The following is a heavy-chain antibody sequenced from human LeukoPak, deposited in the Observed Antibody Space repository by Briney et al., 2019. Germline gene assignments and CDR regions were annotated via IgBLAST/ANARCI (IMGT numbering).Heavy chain of an antibody. CDR1: GFTFSSYA. J-gene: IGHJ4*02. V-gene: IGHV3-23*01. CDR3: AKKGSGGSVGL. Sequence: AGGSLRLSCAASGFTFSSYAMSWVRQAPGKGLEWVSAVSGGGGSTYYADSVKGRFTISRDNSKNTLYLQMNSLRAEDTAVYYCAKKGSGGSVGLWGQGTLVTVSS. D-gene: IGHD2-15*01. CDR2: VSGGGGST.